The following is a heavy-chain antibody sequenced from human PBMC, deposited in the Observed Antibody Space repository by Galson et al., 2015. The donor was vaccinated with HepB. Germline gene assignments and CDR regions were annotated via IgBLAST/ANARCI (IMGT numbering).Heavy chain of an antibody. CDR2: ISYDGSNK. V-gene: IGHV3-30*18. CDR1: GFTFSSYG. J-gene: IGHJ4*02. D-gene: IGHD3-22*01. CDR3: AKDGTDYDSTPAFDY. Sequence: SLRLSCAASGFTFSSYGMHWVRQAPGKGLEWVAVISYDGSNKYYADSVKGRFTISRDNSKNTLYLQMNSLRAEDTAVYYCAKDGTDYDSTPAFDYWGQGTLVTVSS.